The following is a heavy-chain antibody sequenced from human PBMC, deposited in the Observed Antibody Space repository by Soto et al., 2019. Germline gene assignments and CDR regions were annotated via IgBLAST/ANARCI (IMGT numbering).Heavy chain of an antibody. CDR2: VRSDGDTT. V-gene: IGHV3-23*01. J-gene: IGHJ4*02. Sequence: EVQVLESGGGLVQPGGSLRLSCAASGFTFSNFGMNWVRQAPGMGLEWVSGVRSDGDTTYNAESVKGRFTVSRDTSRNTVYLQMNSLRAEDTAIYYCAKGKGVGASPDGANCWGQGTLVTVSS. CDR3: AKGKGVGASPDGANC. D-gene: IGHD1-26*01. CDR1: GFTFSNFG.